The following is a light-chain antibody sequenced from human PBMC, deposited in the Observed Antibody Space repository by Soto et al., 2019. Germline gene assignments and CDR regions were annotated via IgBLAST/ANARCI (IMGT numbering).Light chain of an antibody. J-gene: IGKJ5*01. CDR2: AAS. CDR1: QDISNY. Sequence: DIQMTHSPSSLSASVGDRVTITCQASQDISNYLNWYQQKPGKAPKLLIYAASSLQSGVPSRFSGSGSGTDFTLTISSLQPEDFATYYCQQSYSTPPTFGQGTRLEIK. CDR3: QQSYSTPPT. V-gene: IGKV1-39*01.